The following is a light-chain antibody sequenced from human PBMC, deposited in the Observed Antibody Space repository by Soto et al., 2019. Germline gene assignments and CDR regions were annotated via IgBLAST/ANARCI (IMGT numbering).Light chain of an antibody. Sequence: DIHMSQSPSTLSASVGARVTITCRASQSITRLLAWYQLKPGKAPKLLIYAASSLQSGVPSRFSGSGSGTDFTLTISSLQPEDFATYYCQQSYSTPRTFGQGTNVDVK. CDR1: QSITRL. CDR3: QQSYSTPRT. CDR2: AAS. J-gene: IGKJ1*01. V-gene: IGKV1-39*01.